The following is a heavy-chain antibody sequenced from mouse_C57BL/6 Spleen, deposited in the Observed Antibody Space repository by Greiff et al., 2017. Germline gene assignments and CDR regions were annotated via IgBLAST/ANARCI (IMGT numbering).Heavy chain of an antibody. CDR3: AKGEKVYGN. CDR2: ISDGGSYT. Sequence: EVQLVESGGGLVKPGGSLKLSCAASGFTFSSYAMSWVRQTPEQRLEWVATISDGGSYTYYPDNVKGRFTISRDNAKNNLYLQMSHLKSEDTAMYYCAKGEKVYGNWGQGTLVTVSA. V-gene: IGHV5-4*01. CDR1: GFTFSSYA. J-gene: IGHJ3*02.